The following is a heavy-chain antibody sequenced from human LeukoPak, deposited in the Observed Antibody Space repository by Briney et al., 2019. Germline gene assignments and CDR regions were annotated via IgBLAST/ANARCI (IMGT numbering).Heavy chain of an antibody. CDR3: AKVNYYGSGPMDV. Sequence: GGSLRLSCAASGFTFSSYAMSWVRQAPGKGLEWVSAISGSGGSTYNADSVKGRFTISRDNSKSTLYLQMNSLRAEDTAVYYCAKVNYYGSGPMDVWGQGTTVTVSS. CDR1: GFTFSSYA. CDR2: ISGSGGST. D-gene: IGHD3-10*01. V-gene: IGHV3-23*01. J-gene: IGHJ6*02.